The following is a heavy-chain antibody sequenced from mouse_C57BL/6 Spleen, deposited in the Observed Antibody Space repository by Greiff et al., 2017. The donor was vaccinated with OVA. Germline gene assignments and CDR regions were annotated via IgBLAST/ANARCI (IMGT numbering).Heavy chain of an antibody. D-gene: IGHD1-1*01. V-gene: IGHV5-16*01. J-gene: IGHJ3*01. CDR1: GFTFSDYY. CDR3: ARGGYYGSSYPFSY. Sequence: EVKVVESEGGLVQPGSSMKLSCTASGFTFSDYYMAWVRQVPEKGLEWVANINYDGSSTYYLDSLKSRFIISRDNAKNILYLQMSSLKSEDTATYYCARGGYYGSSYPFSYWGQGTLVTVSA. CDR2: INYDGSST.